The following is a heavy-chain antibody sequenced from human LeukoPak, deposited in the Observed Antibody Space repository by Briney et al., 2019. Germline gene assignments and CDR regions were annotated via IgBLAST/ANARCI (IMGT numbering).Heavy chain of an antibody. Sequence: PGGSLRLSCAASGFTFSSYEMNWVRQAPGKGLEWVSYISSSGSTIYYADSVKGRFTISRDNAKNSLYLQMNSLRAEDTAVYYCASVLRYFDWSWYYFDYWGQGTLVTVSS. CDR3: ASVLRYFDWSWYYFDY. V-gene: IGHV3-48*03. CDR1: GFTFSSYE. CDR2: ISSSGSTI. J-gene: IGHJ4*02. D-gene: IGHD3-9*01.